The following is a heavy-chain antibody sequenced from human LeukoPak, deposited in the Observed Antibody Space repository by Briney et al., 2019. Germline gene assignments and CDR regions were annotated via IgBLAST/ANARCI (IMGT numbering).Heavy chain of an antibody. Sequence: PSETLSLTCAVYGGSFSGYYWSWIRQPPGKGLEWIGEINHSGSTNYNPSLKSRVTISVDTSKNQFSLKLSSVTAADTAVYYCARYGRLQQLAFYSYYYYYYMDVWGKGTTVTVSS. CDR3: ARYGRLQQLAFYSYYYYYYMDV. D-gene: IGHD6-13*01. CDR2: INHSGST. CDR1: GGSFSGYY. V-gene: IGHV4-34*01. J-gene: IGHJ6*03.